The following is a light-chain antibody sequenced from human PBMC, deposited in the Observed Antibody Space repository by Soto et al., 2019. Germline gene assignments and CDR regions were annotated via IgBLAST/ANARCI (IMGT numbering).Light chain of an antibody. V-gene: IGLV2-23*02. CDR3: CSYGGSRAV. CDR2: EVS. J-gene: IGLJ7*01. CDR1: SRDGGSHNL. Sequence: QSALTQPASVSGSPGQSITISCTGTSRDGGSHNLVSWYQQHPGQAPKLMIYEVSKRPLGVSARFSASKSGNTASLTISGLQAEDEADYYCCSYGGSRAVFGGGTQLTVL.